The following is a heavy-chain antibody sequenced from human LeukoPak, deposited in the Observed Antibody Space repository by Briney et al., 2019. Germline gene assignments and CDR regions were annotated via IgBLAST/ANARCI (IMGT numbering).Heavy chain of an antibody. J-gene: IGHJ4*02. CDR1: GGSVNSGVYY. Sequence: SETLSLTCTVSGGSVNSGVYYWSWIRQHPQKGLEWIVYIHYSGSTYDNPSLKSRVTISVNTPQKQVSLKLNSVTAADTAVYYCASVYDSSGYAFDYWGQGTLVTVSS. CDR2: IHYSGST. D-gene: IGHD3-22*01. CDR3: ASVYDSSGYAFDY. V-gene: IGHV4-31*03.